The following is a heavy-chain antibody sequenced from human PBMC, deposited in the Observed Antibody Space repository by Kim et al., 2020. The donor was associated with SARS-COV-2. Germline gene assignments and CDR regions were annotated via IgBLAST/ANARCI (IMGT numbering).Heavy chain of an antibody. CDR2: INQDGSER. D-gene: IGHD3-22*01. CDR3: ARKNFYYDSGRLGWFDP. Sequence: GGSLRLSCAASAFTFTKYWMSWVRQAPGKGLEWVANINQDGSERDYVDSVKGRFSISRDNAKNSVYLQMNTLRAEDTAVYFCARKNFYYDSGRLGWFDPWGQGTLVTVSS. CDR1: AFTFTKYW. J-gene: IGHJ5*02. V-gene: IGHV3-7*01.